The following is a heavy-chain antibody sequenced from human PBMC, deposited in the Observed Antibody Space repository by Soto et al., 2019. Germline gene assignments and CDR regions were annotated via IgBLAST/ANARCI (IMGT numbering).Heavy chain of an antibody. Sequence: GGSLRLSCAASGFIFSTYAMNWVRQAPGKGLEWVSAISSSGDSAYYAESVRGRFTISRDNSINTLYLQMRSLRPEDTAVYYCAHPRGYGVFDAVDIWGQGTMVTVSS. V-gene: IGHV3-23*01. CDR2: ISSSGDSA. CDR3: AHPRGYGVFDAVDI. D-gene: IGHD4-17*01. CDR1: GFIFSTYA. J-gene: IGHJ3*02.